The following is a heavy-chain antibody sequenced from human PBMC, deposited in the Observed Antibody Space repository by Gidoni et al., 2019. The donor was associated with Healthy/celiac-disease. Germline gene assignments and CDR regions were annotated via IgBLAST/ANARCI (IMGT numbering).Heavy chain of an antibody. CDR1: GFTFADYG. CDR3: ARDKYCSSTSCPPYFDY. V-gene: IGHV3-20*04. D-gene: IGHD2-2*01. J-gene: IGHJ4*02. CDR2: INWNGGST. Sequence: EVQLVESGGGVVRPGGSLRLSCAASGFTFADYGMSWVRQAPGKGLECVSGINWNGGSTGYADSVKGRFTISRDNAKNSLYLQMNSLRAEDTALYYCARDKYCSSTSCPPYFDYWGQGTLVTVSS.